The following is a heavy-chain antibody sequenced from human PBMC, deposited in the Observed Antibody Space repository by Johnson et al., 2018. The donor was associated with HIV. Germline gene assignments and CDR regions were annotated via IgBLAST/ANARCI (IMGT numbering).Heavy chain of an antibody. CDR2: ISYDGSNK. Sequence: QVQLVEFGGGEVQPGRSLRLSCAASGFTFSGYGMHWVRQAPGKGLEWVAVISYDGSNKYYAESVRGRFTISRDNSKNTLYLQMNSLTTEDTAVYYCGNLGDYGGNNGFDIWGQGTMVTVSS. CDR1: GFTFSGYG. CDR3: GNLGDYGGNNGFDI. J-gene: IGHJ3*02. D-gene: IGHD4-23*01. V-gene: IGHV3-30*18.